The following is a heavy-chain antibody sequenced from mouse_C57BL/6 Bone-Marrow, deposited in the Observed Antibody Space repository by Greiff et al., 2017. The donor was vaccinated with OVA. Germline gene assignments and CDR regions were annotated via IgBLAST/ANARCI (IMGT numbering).Heavy chain of an antibody. CDR3: AGTSSGYYFDY. J-gene: IGHJ2*01. CDR1: GYTFTSYD. Sequence: QVQLQQSVAELVKPGASVKLSCKASGYTFTSYDINWVKQRPGQGLEWIGWIYPRDGSTKYNEKFKGKATLTVDTSSSTAYMELHSLTSEDSAVYFCAGTSSGYYFDYWGQGTTLTVSS. V-gene: IGHV1-85*01. D-gene: IGHD3-2*02. CDR2: IYPRDGST.